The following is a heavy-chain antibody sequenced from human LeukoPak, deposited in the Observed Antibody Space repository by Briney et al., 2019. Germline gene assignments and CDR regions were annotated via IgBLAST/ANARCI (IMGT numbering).Heavy chain of an antibody. Sequence: SETLSLTCAVSGYSISSGYYWGWIRQPPGKGLEWIGSIYHSGSTYYNPSLKSRVTISVDTSKNQFSLKLSSVTAADTAVYYCARDPDTAMDKFDYWGQGTLVTVSS. D-gene: IGHD5-18*01. CDR3: ARDPDTAMDKFDY. CDR2: IYHSGST. J-gene: IGHJ4*02. CDR1: GYSISSGYY. V-gene: IGHV4-38-2*02.